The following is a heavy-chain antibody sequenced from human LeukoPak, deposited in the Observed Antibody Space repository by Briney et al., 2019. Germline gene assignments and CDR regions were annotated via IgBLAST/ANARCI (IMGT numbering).Heavy chain of an antibody. CDR1: GFTFSSYA. CDR2: ISGSGGST. J-gene: IGHJ4*02. CDR3: ACRDGYNFGY. D-gene: IGHD5-24*01. Sequence: PGGSLRLSCAASGFTFSSYAMSWVRQAPGKGLEWVSAISGSGGSTYYADSVKGRFTISRDNSKNTLSLQMNSLRSEDTAVYYCACRDGYNFGYWGQGTLVTVSS. V-gene: IGHV3-23*01.